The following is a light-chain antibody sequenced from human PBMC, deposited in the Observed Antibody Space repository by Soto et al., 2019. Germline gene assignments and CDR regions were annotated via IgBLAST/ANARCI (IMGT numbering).Light chain of an antibody. J-gene: IGKJ2*01. Sequence: DIQMTQSPSTLSATVGDRVTITCRASQSINIWLAWYQQKPGKAPKVLIYKASNLQSEVPSRFSGSGSGTEFTLTISSLQPDYFATYYRQQYYTNSPYTVGQGTRVEMK. CDR2: KAS. CDR1: QSINIW. CDR3: QQYYTNSPYT. V-gene: IGKV1-5*03.